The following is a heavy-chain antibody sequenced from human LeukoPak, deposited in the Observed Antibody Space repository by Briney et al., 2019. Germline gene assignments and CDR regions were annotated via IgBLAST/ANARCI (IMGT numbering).Heavy chain of an antibody. J-gene: IGHJ4*02. CDR3: AREQTFGEFDS. CDR1: GFTVSSNY. CDR2: IYSGGST. D-gene: IGHD3-10*01. Sequence: LGGSLRLSCAASGFTVSSNYMSWVRQAPGKGLEWVSVIYSGGSTYYADSVKGRFTISRDNAKNSLFLQMNSLRAEDTAVYYCAREQTFGEFDSWGQGTLVTVSS. V-gene: IGHV3-66*01.